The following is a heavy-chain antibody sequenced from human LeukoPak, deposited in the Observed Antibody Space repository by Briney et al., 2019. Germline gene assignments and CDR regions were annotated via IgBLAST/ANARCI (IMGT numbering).Heavy chain of an antibody. D-gene: IGHD1-26*01. Sequence: GGSLRLSCAASAFILSNYPMNWVRQAPGKGLEWVSYITGKSDTIYYADSVKGRFIISRDNAKNSLYLQMNSLEAEDTAIYYCVRDRGATDYWGQGTLVTVSS. CDR3: VRDRGATDY. J-gene: IGHJ4*02. V-gene: IGHV3-48*01. CDR1: AFILSNYP. CDR2: ITGKSDTI.